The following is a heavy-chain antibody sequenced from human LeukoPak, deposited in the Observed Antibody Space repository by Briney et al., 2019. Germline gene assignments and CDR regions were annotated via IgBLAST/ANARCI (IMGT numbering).Heavy chain of an antibody. CDR3: AKDGGVRGYYYYMDV. D-gene: IGHD3-16*01. CDR2: ISASRDIT. J-gene: IGHJ6*03. CDR1: GFNYSSYT. V-gene: IGHV3-23*01. Sequence: GGSLRLSCAASGFNYSSYTMNWVRQAPGMGLEWLSYISASRDITYYADSVKGRFTISRDNSKNTLYLQMNSLRAEDTAVYYCAKDGGVRGYYYYMDVWGKGTTVTVSS.